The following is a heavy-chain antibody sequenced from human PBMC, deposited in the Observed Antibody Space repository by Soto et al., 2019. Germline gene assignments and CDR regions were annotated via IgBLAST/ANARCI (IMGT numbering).Heavy chain of an antibody. J-gene: IGHJ4*02. Sequence: PGESLKISCKGSGYTFNSYWIAWVRQMPGEGLEWMGIIYPGDADTRYSPSFRGQVTISADKSINTAYLQWSSLKASDTAMYFCARAVDGTIVPHYLDYWGQGALVTVSS. V-gene: IGHV5-51*01. CDR3: ARAVDGTIVPHYLDY. CDR2: IYPGDADT. D-gene: IGHD1-7*01. CDR1: GYTFNSYW.